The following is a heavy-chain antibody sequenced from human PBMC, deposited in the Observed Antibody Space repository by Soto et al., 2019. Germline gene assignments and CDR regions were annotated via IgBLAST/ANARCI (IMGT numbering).Heavy chain of an antibody. D-gene: IGHD5-12*01. CDR2: VSGRGGIT. CDR3: AKVIVATIYYMDV. V-gene: IGHV3-23*01. Sequence: PGGSLRRSCAASGCTFSSYAMNWVRQAPGKGLERVSAVSGRGGITYYADSVKGRSTISRANSKNTLYLQMNSLTAEDTAVYYCAKVIVATIYYMDVWGKGTTVTVSS. J-gene: IGHJ6*03. CDR1: GCTFSSYA.